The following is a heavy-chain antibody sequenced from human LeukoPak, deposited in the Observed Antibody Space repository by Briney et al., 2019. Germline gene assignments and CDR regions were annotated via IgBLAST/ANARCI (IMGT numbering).Heavy chain of an antibody. CDR2: ISAGGGST. CDR3: AKDAAGPKY. D-gene: IGHD6-13*01. V-gene: IGHV3-23*01. J-gene: IGHJ4*02. Sequence: PGGSLRLSCAASGLTFSDYSMTWVRQAPGKGLFWVSGISAGGGSTYYADSVKGRFTISRDNSRNTLHLQMNSLRAEDTAVYYCAKDAAGPKYWGQGTLVTVSS. CDR1: GLTFSDYS.